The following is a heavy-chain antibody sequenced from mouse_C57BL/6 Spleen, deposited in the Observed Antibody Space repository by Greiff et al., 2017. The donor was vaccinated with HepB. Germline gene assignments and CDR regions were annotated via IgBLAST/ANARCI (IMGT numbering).Heavy chain of an antibody. V-gene: IGHV3-6*01. J-gene: IGHJ2*01. Sequence: ESGPGLVKPSQSLSLTCSVTGYSITSGYYWNWIRQFPGNKLEWMGYISYDGSNNYNPSLKNRISITRDTSKNQFFLKLNSVTTEDTATYYCARVDGYYFFFDYWGQGTTLTVSS. CDR1: GYSITSGYY. CDR3: ARVDGYYFFFDY. CDR2: ISYDGSN. D-gene: IGHD2-3*01.